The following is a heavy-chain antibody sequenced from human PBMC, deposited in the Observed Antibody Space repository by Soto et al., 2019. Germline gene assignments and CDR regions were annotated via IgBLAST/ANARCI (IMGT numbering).Heavy chain of an antibody. Sequence: PGGSLRLSCAASGFTFSSYAMSWVRQAPGKGLEWVSAISGSGGSTYYADSVKGRFTISRDNSKNTLYLQMNSLRAEDTAVYYCAKKVSWAAAGSFSFDYWGQGTLVTVSS. J-gene: IGHJ4*02. CDR1: GFTFSSYA. V-gene: IGHV3-23*01. CDR3: AKKVSWAAAGSFSFDY. D-gene: IGHD6-13*01. CDR2: ISGSGGST.